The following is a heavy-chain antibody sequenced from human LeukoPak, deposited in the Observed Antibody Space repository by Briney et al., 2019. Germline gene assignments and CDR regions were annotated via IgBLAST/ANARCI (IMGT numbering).Heavy chain of an antibody. CDR2: IYYSGCS. CDR3: ARVQYQLLQPENWFDP. J-gene: IGHJ5*02. CDR1: AGSISSYY. D-gene: IGHD2-2*01. V-gene: IGHV4-59*01. Sequence: SETLSLTCPLSAGSISSYYWSWIRQPPGKGLGWIGYIYYSGCSNYNHSLKSRVTISVDTSKTQFSLKLSSVTAADTAVYYCARVQYQLLQPENWFDPWGQGTLVTVSS.